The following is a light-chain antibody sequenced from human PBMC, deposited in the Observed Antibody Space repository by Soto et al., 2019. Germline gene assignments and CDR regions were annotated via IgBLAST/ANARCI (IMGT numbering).Light chain of an antibody. J-gene: IGKJ1*01. Sequence: EIVLTQSPGTLSLSPGERATLSCRASQSVSSSYLAWYQQKPGQAPRLLIYSASSRATGIPDRFSGSGSGTDFTLTISRLEPEDFAVYYCQQSTSSPWTFGQGTKVDIK. CDR2: SAS. V-gene: IGKV3-20*01. CDR1: QSVSSSY. CDR3: QQSTSSPWT.